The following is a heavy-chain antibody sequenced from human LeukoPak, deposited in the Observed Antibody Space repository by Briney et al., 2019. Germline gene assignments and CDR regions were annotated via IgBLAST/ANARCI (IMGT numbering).Heavy chain of an antibody. V-gene: IGHV4-30-2*02. Sequence: SETLSLTCAVSGGSISSGGYSWSWIRQPPGKGLEWIGYIYHSGSTYYNPSLKSRVTISVDRSKNQFTLKLSSVTAADTAVYYCARPNSSTRMSWFDPWGQGTLVTVSS. J-gene: IGHJ5*02. CDR2: IYHSGST. D-gene: IGHD6-13*01. CDR1: GGSISSGGYS. CDR3: ARPNSSTRMSWFDP.